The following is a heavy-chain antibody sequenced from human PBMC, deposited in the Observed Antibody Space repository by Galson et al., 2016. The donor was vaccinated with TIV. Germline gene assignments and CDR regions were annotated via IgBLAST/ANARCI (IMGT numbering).Heavy chain of an antibody. CDR3: ARAVTMRVADYYYGMDV. D-gene: IGHD3-22*01. J-gene: IGHJ6*02. CDR2: ISNGGSIT. V-gene: IGHV3-11*04. CDR1: GFTFTDYY. Sequence: SLRLSCAASGFTFTDYYMNWIRQAPGKGLEWVSYISNGGSITYYADFVKGRFTISRDNSKNSLYLDMSSLRAEDTAVYYCARAVTMRVADYYYGMDVWGQGTAVTVSS.